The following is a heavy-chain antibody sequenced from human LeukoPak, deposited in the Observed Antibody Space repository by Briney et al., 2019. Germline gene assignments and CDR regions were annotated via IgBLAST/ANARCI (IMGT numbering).Heavy chain of an antibody. J-gene: IGHJ4*02. D-gene: IGHD7-27*01. CDR3: ASSTGAIPGPSWYFDF. V-gene: IGHV4-59*01. CDR2: IYFTGST. CDR1: GSSISTYY. Sequence: SETLSLTCTVSGSSISTYYWSWIRQPPGKGLEWLGSIYFTGSTNYNPSLESRISISVDTSTKQFSLKLTSVTAADTAMYYCASSTGAIPGPSWYFDFWGLGTLVTVSS.